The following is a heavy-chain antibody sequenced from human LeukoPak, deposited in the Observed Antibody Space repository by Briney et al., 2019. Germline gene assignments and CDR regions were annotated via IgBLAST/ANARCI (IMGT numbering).Heavy chain of an antibody. V-gene: IGHV3-33*01. CDR3: ARNTYYMDA. CDR2: IWYDGSDK. J-gene: IGHJ6*03. Sequence: GGSLRLSCAASGFTFSSYGMHWVRQAPGKGPEWVGVIWYDGSDKYYADSVKGRFTISRDNSKNTLDLQMNSLRAEDTAVYYCARNTYYMDAWGKGTTVTVSS. CDR1: GFTFSSYG.